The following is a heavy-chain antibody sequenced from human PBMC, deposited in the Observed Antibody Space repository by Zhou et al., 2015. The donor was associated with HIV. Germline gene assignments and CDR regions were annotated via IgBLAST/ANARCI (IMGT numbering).Heavy chain of an antibody. CDR2: ITPMFQTH. D-gene: IGHD3-10*01. Sequence: LLQSGPEVRKPGSSVKVSCKASGGTFSGSDLSWVRQAPGQGLEWMGRITPMFQTHNYAEKFRARLNITVDRHTSAAYMELSSLTSEDAAVYYCASATLLFGELSPLDYWGQGTLVTVSS. CDR3: ASATLLFGELSPLDY. CDR1: GGTFSGSD. J-gene: IGHJ4*02. V-gene: IGHV1-69*06.